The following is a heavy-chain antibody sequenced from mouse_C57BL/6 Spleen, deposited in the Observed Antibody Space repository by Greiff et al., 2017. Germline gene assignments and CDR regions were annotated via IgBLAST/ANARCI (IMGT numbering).Heavy chain of an antibody. CDR3: ARPNLSHYYGSSSYAMDY. D-gene: IGHD1-1*01. V-gene: IGHV2-2*01. CDR1: GFSLTSYG. Sequence: VQLQQSGPGLVQPSQSLSITCTVSGFSLTSYGVHWVRQSPGKGLEWLGVIWSGGSTDYNAAFISRLSISKDNSKSQVFFKMNSLQADDTAIYYCARPNLSHYYGSSSYAMDYWGQGTSVTVSS. J-gene: IGHJ4*01. CDR2: IWSGGST.